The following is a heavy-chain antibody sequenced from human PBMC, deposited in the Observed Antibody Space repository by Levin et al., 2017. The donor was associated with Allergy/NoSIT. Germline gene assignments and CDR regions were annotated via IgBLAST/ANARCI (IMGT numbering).Heavy chain of an antibody. D-gene: IGHD6-13*01. CDR2: ISSSSSYI. V-gene: IGHV3-21*01. Sequence: TAGGSLRLSCAASGFTFSSYSMNWVRQAPGKGLEWVSSISSSSSYIYYADSVKGRFTISRDNAKNSLYLQMNSLRAEDTAVYYCARDYSSSWYPTEPFDYWGQGTLVTVSS. CDR1: GFTFSSYS. J-gene: IGHJ4*02. CDR3: ARDYSSSWYPTEPFDY.